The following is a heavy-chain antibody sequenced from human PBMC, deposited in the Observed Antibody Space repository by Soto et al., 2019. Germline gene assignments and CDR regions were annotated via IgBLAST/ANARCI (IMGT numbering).Heavy chain of an antibody. CDR2: INPNSGGT. CDR3: AGWLGQHSSSWYYFDY. CDR1: GYTFTGYY. Sequence: GXSVKVSCKASGYTFTGYYMHWVRQAPGQGLEWMGWINPNSGGTNYAQKFQGRVTMTRDTSISTAYMELSRLRSDDTAVYYCAGWLGQHSSSWYYFDYWGQGTLVTVSS. J-gene: IGHJ4*02. V-gene: IGHV1-2*02. D-gene: IGHD6-13*01.